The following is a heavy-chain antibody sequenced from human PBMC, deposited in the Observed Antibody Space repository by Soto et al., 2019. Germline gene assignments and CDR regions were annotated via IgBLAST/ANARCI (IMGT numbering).Heavy chain of an antibody. D-gene: IGHD2-8*01. CDR1: VGSISSYY. CDR3: ASETDGFDY. J-gene: IGHJ4*02. Sequence: SETLSLTCTVSVGSISSYYWSWIRQPPGKGLEWIGYIYYSGSTNYNPSLKSRVTISVDTSKNQFSLKLSSVTAADTAVYYCASETDGFDYWGQGTLVTVSS. V-gene: IGHV4-59*01. CDR2: IYYSGST.